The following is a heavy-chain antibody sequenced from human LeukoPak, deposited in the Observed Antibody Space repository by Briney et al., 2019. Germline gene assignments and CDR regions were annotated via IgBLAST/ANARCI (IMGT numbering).Heavy chain of an antibody. CDR3: ARYMIRYSKGWYGWFDP. Sequence: SETLSLTCGVSGYSVSSGYYWGWIRQPPGKGLEWIGNIYHSGSTYYNPSLKSRVTISVATSKNQFSLRLRSVTAADTAVYFCARYMIRYSKGWYGWFDPWGQGTLVTVSS. D-gene: IGHD6-19*01. CDR2: IYHSGST. CDR1: GYSVSSGYY. V-gene: IGHV4-38-2*01. J-gene: IGHJ5*02.